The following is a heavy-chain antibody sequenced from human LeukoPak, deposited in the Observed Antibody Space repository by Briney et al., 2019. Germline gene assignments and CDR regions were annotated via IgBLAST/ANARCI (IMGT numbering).Heavy chain of an antibody. V-gene: IGHV3-7*01. CDR2: IKEDGSQK. J-gene: IGHJ5*02. D-gene: IGHD2/OR15-2a*01. Sequence: GGSLRLSCAASGFTFSTYWMTWVRQAPGKGLEWVGNIKEDGSQKNYVDSVKGRFTISRDNAKNSLYLQMNSPRAEDTAVYYCAVYSTSKGWLDPWGQGTLVTVSS. CDR1: GFTFSTYW. CDR3: AVYSTSKGWLDP.